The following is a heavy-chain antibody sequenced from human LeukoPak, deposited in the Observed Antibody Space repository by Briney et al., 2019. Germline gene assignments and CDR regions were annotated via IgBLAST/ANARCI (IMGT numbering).Heavy chain of an antibody. CDR3: ARADTNGLSANFDS. CDR2: TYYRSKWYN. V-gene: IGHV6-1*01. D-gene: IGHD5-24*01. J-gene: IGHJ4*02. CDR1: GDSVSSNSAA. Sequence: SQTLSLTCAISGDSVSSNSAAWNWIRQSPLRGLEWLVRTYYRSKWYNDYAVSVKSRITVTPDTSKNQFSLQLNSVTPEDTAIYYCARADTNGLSANFDSWGQGTLVTVSS.